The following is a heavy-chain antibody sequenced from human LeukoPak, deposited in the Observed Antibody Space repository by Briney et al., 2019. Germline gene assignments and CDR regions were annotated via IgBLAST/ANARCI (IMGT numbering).Heavy chain of an antibody. CDR2: INHSGST. V-gene: IGHV4-34*01. Sequence: PSETLSLTCAVYGGSFSDYYWTWIRQPPGKGLEWVGEINHSGSTNYNPSLKSRVTISVDTSKNQFSLKLSSVTAADTAVYYCARAFHCSSTSCYTRGLDYWGQGTLVTVSS. J-gene: IGHJ4*02. CDR3: ARAFHCSSTSCYTRGLDY. D-gene: IGHD2-2*02. CDR1: GGSFSDYY.